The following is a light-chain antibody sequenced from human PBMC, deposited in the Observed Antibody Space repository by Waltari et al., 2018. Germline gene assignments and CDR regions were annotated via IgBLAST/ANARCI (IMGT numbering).Light chain of an antibody. J-gene: IGLJ1*01. V-gene: IGLV3-21*04. CDR2: YDS. Sequence: SYALTQPPSVSVAPGTTARITCGGDNIGSYSVHWYQQKPGQAPVLVIFYDSDRPSGIPELFSGSNSGNTATLTISSVEAGDEAKYYCHVWHPDMDPGVFGPGTEVSV. CDR3: HVWHPDMDPGV. CDR1: NIGSYS.